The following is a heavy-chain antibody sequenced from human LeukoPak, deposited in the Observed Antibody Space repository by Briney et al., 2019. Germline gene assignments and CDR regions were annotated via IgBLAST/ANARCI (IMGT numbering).Heavy chain of an antibody. CDR3: ARKIQLHMDV. Sequence: GASEKVSCKASGYSFTGNYMHWVRQAPGQGLEWMGWINPNSGDTNFAQKFQGRVTMTRDTSISTAYMELSRLRSDDTAVYYCARKIQLHMDVWGKGTTVTVSS. J-gene: IGHJ6*03. CDR1: GYSFTGNY. D-gene: IGHD5-18*01. V-gene: IGHV1-2*02. CDR2: INPNSGDT.